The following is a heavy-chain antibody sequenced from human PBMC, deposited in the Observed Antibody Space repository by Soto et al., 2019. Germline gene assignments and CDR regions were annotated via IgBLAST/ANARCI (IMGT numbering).Heavy chain of an antibody. V-gene: IGHV3-23*01. CDR1: SGSISSSN. CDR3: TKGSADSRPYYFDL. CDR2: ITGGGGDT. Sequence: ETLSLTCAVSSGSISSSNWWSWVRQDPAKGLEWFSAITGGGGDTYHADSVKGRFTITRDNSNNILYLQMDSLRVEDTATYYCTKGSADSRPYYFDLWGQGTLVTVSS. D-gene: IGHD3-22*01. J-gene: IGHJ4*02.